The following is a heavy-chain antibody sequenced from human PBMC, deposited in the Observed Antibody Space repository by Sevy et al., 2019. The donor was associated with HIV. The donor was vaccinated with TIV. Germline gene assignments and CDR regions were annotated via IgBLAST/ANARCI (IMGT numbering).Heavy chain of an antibody. Sequence: GGSLRLSCAASGFTFSSYWMSWVRQAPGKGLEWVANIKQDGSEKNYVDSVKGRFTISRDNAKNSLYLQMNSLRAEDTAVYYCARDRYCSSTSCYEVYYYGMDVWGQGTTVTVSS. J-gene: IGHJ6*02. CDR3: ARDRYCSSTSCYEVYYYGMDV. V-gene: IGHV3-7*03. CDR1: GFTFSSYW. CDR2: IKQDGSEK. D-gene: IGHD2-2*01.